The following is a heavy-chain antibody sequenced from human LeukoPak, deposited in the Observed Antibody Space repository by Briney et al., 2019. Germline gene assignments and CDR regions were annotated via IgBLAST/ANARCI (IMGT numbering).Heavy chain of an antibody. Sequence: PGGSLRLSCAASGFSVNENDLTWVRQAPGKGPEWISAIYSDGNTYYAASVQGRFTISRDNSKNTVYLQMDSLTAEDTAVYYCARDWGSNGWYNYFDPWGQGTPVTVSS. CDR3: ARDWGSNGWYNYFDP. CDR1: GFSVNEND. CDR2: IYSDGNT. D-gene: IGHD6-19*01. J-gene: IGHJ5*02. V-gene: IGHV3-53*05.